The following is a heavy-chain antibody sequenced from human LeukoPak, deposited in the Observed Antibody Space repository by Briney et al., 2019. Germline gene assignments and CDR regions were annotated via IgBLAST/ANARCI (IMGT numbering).Heavy chain of an antibody. J-gene: IGHJ5*02. V-gene: IGHV3-7*01. Sequence: GGSLRLSCAASGFTFSSYWMSRVRQAPGKGLEWVANIKQDGSEKYYVDSVKGRFTISRDNAKNSLYLQMNSLRAEDTAVYYCARVGCSGGSCYSGRGPFDPWGQGTLDTVSS. CDR2: IKQDGSEK. CDR1: GFTFSSYW. D-gene: IGHD2-15*01. CDR3: ARVGCSGGSCYSGRGPFDP.